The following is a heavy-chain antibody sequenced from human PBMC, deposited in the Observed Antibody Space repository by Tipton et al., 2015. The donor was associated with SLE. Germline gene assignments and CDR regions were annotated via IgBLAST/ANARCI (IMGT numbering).Heavy chain of an antibody. J-gene: IGHJ5*02. V-gene: IGHV4-34*01. CDR2: INHSGST. Sequence: GLVKPSETLSLTCGVYGESFLGYFWTWIRQPPGKGLEWIGEINHSGSTNYNPSLKSRVTISVDTSKNQFSLKLDSVTAADTAVYYCARGEGYYGSGSYQGWFDPWGQGTLVTVSS. CDR1: GESFLGYF. CDR3: ARGEGYYGSGSYQGWFDP. D-gene: IGHD3-10*01.